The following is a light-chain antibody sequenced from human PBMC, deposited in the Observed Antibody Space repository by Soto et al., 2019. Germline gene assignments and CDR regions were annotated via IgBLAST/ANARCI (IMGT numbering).Light chain of an antibody. CDR2: DAS. J-gene: IGKJ4*01. V-gene: IGKV1-5*01. CDR3: QQLSRYPLT. Sequence: DIQMTQSPSTLSASVGDRVTITCRASQSISSWLAWYQQKPGRAPKLLIYDASSLESGVPSRFSGSGSETEFSLTIRALQPEDFATYYCQQLSRYPLTFGGGTKVDI. CDR1: QSISSW.